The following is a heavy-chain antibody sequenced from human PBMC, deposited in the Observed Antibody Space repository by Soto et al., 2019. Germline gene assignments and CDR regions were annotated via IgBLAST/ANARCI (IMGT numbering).Heavy chain of an antibody. CDR1: GYTFTRYG. CDR3: SMVDVNVTPSPEDD. J-gene: IGHJ6*02. D-gene: IGHD2-8*01. CDR2: INTYNGNT. V-gene: IGHV1-18*01. Sequence: QVQLVQSGAEVKNPGASVKVSCKASGYTFTRYGIGWARQAPGQGLEWMGWINTYNGNTNYAQNVQGRVTLTTDTPKSTAYTEMRSLRSKDKARYYCSMVDVNVTPSPEDDWGQGTTVIVSS.